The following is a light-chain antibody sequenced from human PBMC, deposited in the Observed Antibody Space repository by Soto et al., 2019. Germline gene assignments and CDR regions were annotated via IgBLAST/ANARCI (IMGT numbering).Light chain of an antibody. Sequence: EIVLTQSPGTLSLSPGDRATLSCRASQSVSNNYLAWYQPQPGQAPRLLIYGASSRATGIPDRFSGSGSGTDFTLTISRLEPEDFAVYYCQQYGSSPKTFGQGTKVDI. CDR1: QSVSNNY. CDR2: GAS. V-gene: IGKV3-20*01. CDR3: QQYGSSPKT. J-gene: IGKJ1*01.